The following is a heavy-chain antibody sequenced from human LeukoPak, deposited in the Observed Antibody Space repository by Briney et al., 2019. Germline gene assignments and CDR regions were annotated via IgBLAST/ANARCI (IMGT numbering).Heavy chain of an antibody. Sequence: GSVTLYCAASGFTLSSYWVHWVGQPPGKGLMWLSRTNEDGSYADYADSVRGRFTISRDNAKNTVYLQMNSLRTEDTAVYFCGRINYNGDSWGRETLVPVSS. V-gene: IGHV3-74*01. CDR1: GFTLSSYW. CDR3: GRINYNGDS. D-gene: IGHD3-10*01. CDR2: TNEDGSYA. J-gene: IGHJ5*02.